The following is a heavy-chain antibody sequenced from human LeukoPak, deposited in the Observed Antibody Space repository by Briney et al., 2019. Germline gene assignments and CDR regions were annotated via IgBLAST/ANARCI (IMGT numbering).Heavy chain of an antibody. CDR3: ARAEGSSGRRIFDY. D-gene: IGHD6-19*01. CDR1: GGSVSSGSYY. J-gene: IGHJ4*02. CDR2: VYYSGTA. V-gene: IGHV4-61*01. Sequence: SETLSLTCTVSGGSVSSGSYYWSWIWQPPGKGLEWIGYVYYSGTANNNPSLNSRVTVSVDTSKNQFSLRLTSLTAADTAVYYCARAEGSSGRRIFDYWGQGTLVTVSS.